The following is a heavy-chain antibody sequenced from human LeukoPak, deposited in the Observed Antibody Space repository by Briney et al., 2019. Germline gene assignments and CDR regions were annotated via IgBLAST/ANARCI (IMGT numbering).Heavy chain of an antibody. Sequence: LTXTVSGGSISSYYWSWIRQPPGKGLEWIGYIYYSGSTNYNPSLKRRVTISVDKSKNQFSLKLSSVTAADTAVYYCARMGRYFDWLLPDYWGQGTLVTVSS. V-gene: IGHV4-59*01. CDR3: ARMGRYFDWLLPDY. J-gene: IGHJ4*02. CDR2: IYYSGST. D-gene: IGHD3-9*01. CDR1: GGSISSYY.